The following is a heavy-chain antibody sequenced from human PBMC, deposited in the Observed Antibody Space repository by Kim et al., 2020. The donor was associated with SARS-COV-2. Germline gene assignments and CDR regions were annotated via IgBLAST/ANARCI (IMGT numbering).Heavy chain of an antibody. CDR1: GFTFSSYA. CDR3: ARGGVEMATIRDAFDI. CDR2: ISSNGGST. J-gene: IGHJ3*02. V-gene: IGHV3-64*02. Sequence: GGPLRLSCAASGFTFSSYAMHWVRQAPGKGLEYVSAISSNGGSTYYADSVKGRFTISRDNSKNTLYLQMGSLRAEDMAVYYCARGGVEMATIRDAFDIWGQGTMVTVSS. D-gene: IGHD5-12*01.